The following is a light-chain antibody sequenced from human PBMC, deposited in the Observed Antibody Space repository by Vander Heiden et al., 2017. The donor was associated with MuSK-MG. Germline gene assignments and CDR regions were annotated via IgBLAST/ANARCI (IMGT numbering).Light chain of an antibody. CDR1: SSNIGKNA. V-gene: IGLV1-36*01. CDR3: ATWDSRLNGYV. CDR2: YDD. Sequence: QSVLTQPPSVSEAPGQRVTISCSGSSSNIGKNAVNSYQHLPGRAPKVLVYYDDLVPSGVSSRFSASKSGTSASLAISGLQSEDEAEYYCATWDSRLNGYVFGSGTTVTVL. J-gene: IGLJ1*01.